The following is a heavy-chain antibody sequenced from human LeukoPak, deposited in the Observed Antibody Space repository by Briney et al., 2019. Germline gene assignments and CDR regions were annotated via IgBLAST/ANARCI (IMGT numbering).Heavy chain of an antibody. CDR2: ISWNSGSI. V-gene: IGHV3-9*03. J-gene: IGHJ4*02. Sequence: GGSLRLSCAASGFTFDDYAMHWVRQVPGKGLEWVSGISWNSGSIGYADSVKGRFTISRDNARNSLYLQMNSLGAEDMALYYCAKAIDVDASYYFDYWGQGTLVTVSS. D-gene: IGHD5-12*01. CDR1: GFTFDDYA. CDR3: AKAIDVDASYYFDY.